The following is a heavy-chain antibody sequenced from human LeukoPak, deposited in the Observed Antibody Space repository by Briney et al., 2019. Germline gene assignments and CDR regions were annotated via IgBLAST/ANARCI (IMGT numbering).Heavy chain of an antibody. V-gene: IGHV3-21*01. CDR3: ARDWNSMGYYYHMDV. J-gene: IGHJ6*03. Sequence: SGGSLRLSCAASGFSFSSYSMNWVRLAPGKGLEWVSCISSGNIYIDYADSVKGRFTISRDNAKNSLFLQMNSLRAEDTAVYYCARDWNSMGYYYHMDVWGKGTTVTVSS. CDR2: ISSGNIYI. CDR1: GFSFSSYS. D-gene: IGHD2/OR15-2a*01.